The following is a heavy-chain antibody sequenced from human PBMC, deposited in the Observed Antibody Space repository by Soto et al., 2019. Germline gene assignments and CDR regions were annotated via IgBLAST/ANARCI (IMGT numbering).Heavy chain of an antibody. D-gene: IGHD3-10*01. CDR3: ARARGSFGYYFDY. V-gene: IGHV1-18*04. J-gene: IGHJ4*02. CDR1: GYTFTGYY. Sequence: GASVKVSCKASGYTFTGYYMHWVRQAPGQGLEWMGWISAYNGNTNYAQKLQGRVTMTTDTSTSTAYMELRSLRSDDTAVYYCARARGSFGYYFDYWGQGTLVTVSS. CDR2: ISAYNGNT.